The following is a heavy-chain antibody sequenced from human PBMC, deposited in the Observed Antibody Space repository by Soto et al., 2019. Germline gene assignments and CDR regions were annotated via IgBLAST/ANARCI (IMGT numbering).Heavy chain of an antibody. CDR3: ARVLGGYPNFDF. J-gene: IGHJ4*02. CDR2: ISYDGSDK. V-gene: IGHV3-30-3*01. D-gene: IGHD1-26*01. Sequence: QVQLVESGGGVVQPGRSLSLSCAASGFTVSSYGLHWVRQVPGKGLEWLAFISYDGSDKFYADTVKGRFTIYRDSSKNTLYLQMNSLRAADTAVYYCARVLGGYPNFDFWVQGTLVTVSS. CDR1: GFTVSSYG.